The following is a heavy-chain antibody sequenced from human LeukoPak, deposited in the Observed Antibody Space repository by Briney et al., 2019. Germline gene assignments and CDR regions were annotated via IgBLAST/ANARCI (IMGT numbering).Heavy chain of an antibody. J-gene: IGHJ6*03. CDR3: ARTNRYYYYMDV. Sequence: PSETLSLTCTVSGGSISSYYWSWIRQPPGKGLEWIGYIYYSGSTYYNPSLKSRVTISVDTSKNQFSLKLSSVTAADTAVYYCARTNRYYYYMDVWGKGTTVTVS. CDR1: GGSISSYY. CDR2: IYYSGST. V-gene: IGHV4-59*12.